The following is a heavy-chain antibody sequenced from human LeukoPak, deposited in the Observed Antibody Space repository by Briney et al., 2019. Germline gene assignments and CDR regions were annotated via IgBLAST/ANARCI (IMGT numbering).Heavy chain of an antibody. Sequence: SVTVSCKGSGGTFSSYGISWMRLAHGPGMEWKGRIILILGIANNAQKFQGRVTITADRSTSTAYMELSSLRSEDTAVYYCALYYYGSGSYWDAFDIWGQGTMVTVSS. CDR3: ALYYYGSGSYWDAFDI. D-gene: IGHD3-10*01. CDR1: GGTFSSYG. CDR2: IILILGIA. V-gene: IGHV1-69*04. J-gene: IGHJ3*02.